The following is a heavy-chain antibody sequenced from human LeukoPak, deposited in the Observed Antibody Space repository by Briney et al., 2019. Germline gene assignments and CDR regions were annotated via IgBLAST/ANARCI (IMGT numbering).Heavy chain of an antibody. D-gene: IGHD2-8*01. CDR2: IRYDGSNK. J-gene: IGHJ4*02. V-gene: IGHV3-30*02. CDR1: GFTFSSYG. Sequence: PGGSLRLSCAASGFTFSSYGMHWVRQAPGKGLEWVALIRYDGSNKYYADSVKGRFTISRDNSKNTLYLQMNSLRAEDTAVYYCAKDRDCTNDVCYTFDYWGQGTLVTVSS. CDR3: AKDRDCTNDVCYTFDY.